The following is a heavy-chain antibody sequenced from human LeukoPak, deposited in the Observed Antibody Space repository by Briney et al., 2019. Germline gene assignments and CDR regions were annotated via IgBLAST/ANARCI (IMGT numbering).Heavy chain of an antibody. CDR1: GGSFSGYY. Sequence: PSETLSLTCAVYGGSFSGYYWSWIRQPPGKGLEWIGEINHSGSTNYNPSLKSRVTISVDTSKNQFSLKLSSVTAADTAVYYCARPSRLRWNYRHHAFDIWGQGTMVTVSS. CDR2: INHSGST. J-gene: IGHJ3*02. V-gene: IGHV4-34*01. CDR3: ARPSRLRWNYRHHAFDI. D-gene: IGHD1-7*01.